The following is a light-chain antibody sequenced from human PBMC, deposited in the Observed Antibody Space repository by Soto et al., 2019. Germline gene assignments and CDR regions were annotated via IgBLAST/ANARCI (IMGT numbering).Light chain of an antibody. Sequence: EVMMTQFAYTVSVTAGETVTLSWRASQSVRTNLAWYQQRPGQAPRLLIHYSSTRASDIPARFSGSGYGTNFNLAISSLQSEDFAVYYCQQYAYWPETFGQGTKVDIK. CDR2: YSS. CDR1: QSVRTN. J-gene: IGKJ1*01. CDR3: QQYAYWPET. V-gene: IGKV3D-15*01.